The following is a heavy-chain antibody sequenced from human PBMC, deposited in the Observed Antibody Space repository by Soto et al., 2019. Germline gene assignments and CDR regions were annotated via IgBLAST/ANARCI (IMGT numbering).Heavy chain of an antibody. CDR1: GGSISSYY. CDR2: IYYSGST. D-gene: IGHD3-3*01. V-gene: IGHV4-59*01. Sequence: SETLSLTCTVSGGSISSYYWSWIRQPPGKGLEWIGYIYYSGSTNYNPSLKSRVTISVDTSKNQFSLKLSSVTAADTAVYYCARGGGNVNYDFWSGYYRLNYYYYGMDVWGQGTTVTVSS. CDR3: ARGGGNVNYDFWSGYYRLNYYYYGMDV. J-gene: IGHJ6*02.